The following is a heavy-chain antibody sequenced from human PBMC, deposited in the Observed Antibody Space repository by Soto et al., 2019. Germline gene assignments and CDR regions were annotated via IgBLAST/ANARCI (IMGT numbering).Heavy chain of an antibody. CDR3: ARDPFTSDILTASCFDP. Sequence: ASVKVSCKASGYTFTSYGISWVRQAPGQGLEWMGWISAYNGNTNYAQKLQGRVTMTTDTSTSTAYMELRSLRSDDTAVYYCARDPFTSDILTASCFDPCGQAILGTGSS. V-gene: IGHV1-18*01. J-gene: IGHJ5*02. CDR2: ISAYNGNT. CDR1: GYTFTSYG. D-gene: IGHD3-9*01.